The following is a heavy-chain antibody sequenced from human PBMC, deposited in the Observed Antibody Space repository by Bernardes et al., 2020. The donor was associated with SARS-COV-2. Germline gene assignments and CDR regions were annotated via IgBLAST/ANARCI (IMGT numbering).Heavy chain of an antibody. CDR2: ISYDGSNK. CDR1: GFTFSSYA. D-gene: IGHD1-26*01. Sequence: GGSLRLSCAASGFTFSSYAMHWVRQAPGKGLEWVAVISYDGSNKYYADSVKGRFTISRDNSKNTLYLQMNSLRAEDTAVYYCARDIGGWFDPWGQGTLVTVSS. CDR3: ARDIGGWFDP. V-gene: IGHV3-30-3*01. J-gene: IGHJ5*02.